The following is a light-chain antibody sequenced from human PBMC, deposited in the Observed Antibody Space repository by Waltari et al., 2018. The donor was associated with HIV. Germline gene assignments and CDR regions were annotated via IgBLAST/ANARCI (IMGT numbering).Light chain of an antibody. CDR2: GTA. CDR3: HHYNNWRET. V-gene: IGKV3-15*01. J-gene: IGKJ1*01. CDR1: QSLNSN. Sequence: EILMTQSPATLSVSPAERATLSCRASQSLNSNLAWYQQKPGQTPRLLIYGTATRATDIPARFSGSGSGTEFTLTISSLQSEDFAVYYCHHYNNWRETFGQGTKVEIK.